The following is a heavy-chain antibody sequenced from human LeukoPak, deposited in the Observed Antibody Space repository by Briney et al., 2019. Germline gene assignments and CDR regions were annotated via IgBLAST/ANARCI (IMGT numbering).Heavy chain of an antibody. V-gene: IGHV3-74*03. D-gene: IGHD2-8*02. Sequence: GGSLRLSCAASGFSLSGHWMHWVRQAPGKGLVWVSRISPEGSGTTYADSVKGRFTISRDTAKNTVYLQMNSLRDEDAAVYHCTRVQAGRSGLMDVWGRGTTVTVSS. J-gene: IGHJ6*02. CDR1: GFSLSGHW. CDR2: ISPEGSGT. CDR3: TRVQAGRSGLMDV.